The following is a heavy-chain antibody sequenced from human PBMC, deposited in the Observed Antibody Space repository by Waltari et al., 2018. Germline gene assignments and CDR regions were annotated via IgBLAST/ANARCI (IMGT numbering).Heavy chain of an antibody. CDR3: QRGDY. CDR2: RNQDGSGE. J-gene: IGHJ4*02. Sequence: EVQLVESGGGLVQPGGSLRLSCAASGFTFSNFWMSWARQASGKGLEWVANRNQDGSGEYYVDSGKGRFTISRDNARNSLYLQMNSLRAEDTAVYYCQRGDYWGQGTLVTVSS. V-gene: IGHV3-7*04. CDR1: GFTFSNFW.